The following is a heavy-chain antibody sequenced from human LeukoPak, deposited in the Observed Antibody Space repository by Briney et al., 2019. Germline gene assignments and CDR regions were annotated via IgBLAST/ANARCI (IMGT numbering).Heavy chain of an antibody. J-gene: IGHJ4*02. CDR1: GDSISSGDYY. Sequence: PSETLSLTCTVSGDSISSGDYYWSWIRQPAGKGLEWIGRISSSGSTNYNPSLKSRVTISVDTSKNQFSLKLSSVTAADTAVYYCAASYGSGSPAFDYWGQGTLVTVSS. CDR2: ISSSGST. V-gene: IGHV4-61*02. D-gene: IGHD3-10*01. CDR3: AASYGSGSPAFDY.